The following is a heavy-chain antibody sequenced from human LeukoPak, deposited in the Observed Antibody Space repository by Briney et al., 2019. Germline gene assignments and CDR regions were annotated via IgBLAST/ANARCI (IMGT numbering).Heavy chain of an antibody. D-gene: IGHD6-19*01. CDR1: GYTFTSYD. Sequence: GASVKVSCKASGYTFTSYDISWVRQAPGQGLERMGWISAYNGNTNYAQKLQGRVTMTTDTSTSTAYMELRSLRSDDTAVYYCARDSSGWPEDYWGQGTLVTVSS. CDR2: ISAYNGNT. J-gene: IGHJ4*02. CDR3: ARDSSGWPEDY. V-gene: IGHV1-18*01.